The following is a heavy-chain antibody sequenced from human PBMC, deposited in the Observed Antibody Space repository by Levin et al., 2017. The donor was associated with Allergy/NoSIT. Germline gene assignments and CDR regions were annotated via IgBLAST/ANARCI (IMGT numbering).Heavy chain of an antibody. CDR2: IKSKTDGGTT. V-gene: IGHV3-15*01. D-gene: IGHD5-18*01. CDR3: TTDSPEDTATEFLLWYFDL. CDR1: GFTFSNAW. Sequence: GGSLRLSCAASGFTFSNAWMSWVRQAPGKGLEWVGRIKSKTDGGTTDYAAPVKGRFTISRDDSKNTLYLQMNSLKTEDTAVYYCTTDSPEDTATEFLLWYFDLWGRGTLVTVSS. J-gene: IGHJ2*01.